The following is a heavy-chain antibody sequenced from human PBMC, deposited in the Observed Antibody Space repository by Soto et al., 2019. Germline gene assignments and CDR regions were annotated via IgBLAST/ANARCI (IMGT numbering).Heavy chain of an antibody. CDR2: IYPGDSDT. D-gene: IGHD3-3*01. Sequence: GESLKISCKGSGYSFTSYWIGWVRQMPGKGLEWMWIIYPGDSDTRYSPSFQGQVTISADKSISTAYLQWSSLKASDTAMYYCARRTPSITIFGVGTPSEAFDIWGQGTMVTV. CDR1: GYSFTSYW. CDR3: ARRTPSITIFGVGTPSEAFDI. V-gene: IGHV5-51*01. J-gene: IGHJ3*02.